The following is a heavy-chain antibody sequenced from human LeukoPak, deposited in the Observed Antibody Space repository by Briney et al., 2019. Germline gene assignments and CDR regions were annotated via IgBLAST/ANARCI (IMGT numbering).Heavy chain of an antibody. CDR1: GYTFTSYG. V-gene: IGHV1-18*01. Sequence: GASVKVSCKASGYTFTSYGISWVRQAPGQGLEWMGWISAYNGNTNYAQKLQGRVTMTTDTSTSTAYMELRSLRSDDTAVYYCARDVVGKRRSGWYSDIWGQGTMVTVSS. D-gene: IGHD6-19*01. J-gene: IGHJ3*02. CDR3: ARDVVGKRRSGWYSDI. CDR2: ISAYNGNT.